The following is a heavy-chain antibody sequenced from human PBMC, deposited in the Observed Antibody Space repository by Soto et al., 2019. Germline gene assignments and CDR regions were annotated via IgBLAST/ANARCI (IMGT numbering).Heavy chain of an antibody. CDR1: GYTFTTYD. CDR3: ARRKERSGPHYFDY. CDR2: MNPYSGNT. J-gene: IGHJ4*02. V-gene: IGHV1-8*01. Sequence: ASVKVSCKASGYTFTTYDFSWVRQATGKGLEWMGWMNPYSGNTGYAQKFQGRVTVTRNTSISTVYMELSGLRPDDTAVYYCARRKERSGPHYFDYWGQGSQVTVSS. D-gene: IGHD6-25*01.